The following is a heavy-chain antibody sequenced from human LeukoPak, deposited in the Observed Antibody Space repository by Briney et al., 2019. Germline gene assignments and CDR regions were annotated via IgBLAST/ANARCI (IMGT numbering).Heavy chain of an antibody. CDR3: ARVSIGVVPAAWDAFDI. CDR1: GGSISSYY. V-gene: IGHV4-4*07. CDR2: IYTSGST. J-gene: IGHJ3*02. Sequence: SETLSLTCTVSGGSISSYYWSWIRQPAGKGLELIGRIYTSGSTNYNPSLKSRVTMSVDTSKNQFSLKLSSVTAADTAVYYCARVSIGVVPAAWDAFDIWGQGTMVTVSS. D-gene: IGHD2-2*01.